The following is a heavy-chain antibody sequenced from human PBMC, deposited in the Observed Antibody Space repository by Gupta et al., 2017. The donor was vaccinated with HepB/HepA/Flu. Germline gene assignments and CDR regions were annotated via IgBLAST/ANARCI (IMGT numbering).Heavy chain of an antibody. J-gene: IGHJ4*02. CDR2: ISYNGSNT. CDR3: AKVGYSSSGNFDS. V-gene: IGHV3-30*18. Sequence: VLLVECGGGVVQGGRSRRPCCAAAGFFLSANSMQWVRQAPGKGLEWVSFISYNGSNTYYGDSVKGRFTISRDNSKNSLYLQMNSLRVEDTAIYYCAKVGYSSSGNFDSWGQGTPVTVSS. D-gene: IGHD2-15*01. CDR1: GFFLSANS.